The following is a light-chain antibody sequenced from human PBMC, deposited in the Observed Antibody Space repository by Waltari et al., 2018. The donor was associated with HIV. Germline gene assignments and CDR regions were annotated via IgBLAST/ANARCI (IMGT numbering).Light chain of an antibody. J-gene: IGKJ4*01. V-gene: IGKV3D-15*03. CDR2: GAS. CDR1: QSVRSN. CDR3: QQYNDWPPLT. Sequence: VVTQSPATLSVSPGERVTLSCRTSQSVRSNLAWYQQKPGQAPRLLFYGASLRATGTPARFSGSVSGTEFTLTISIVQSEDFAVYYCQQYNDWPPLTFGGGTKVEIK.